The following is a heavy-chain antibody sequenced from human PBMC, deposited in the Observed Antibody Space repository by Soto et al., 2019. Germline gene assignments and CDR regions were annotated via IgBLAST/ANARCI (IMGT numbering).Heavy chain of an antibody. CDR2: IYYSGST. CDR3: ARVYYYDSSGSPAYYYGMDV. J-gene: IGHJ6*02. CDR1: GGSISSGDYY. Sequence: SETLSLTCTFSGGSISSGDYYLSWIRQPPGKGLEWIGYIYYSGSTYYNPSLKSRVTISVDTSKNQFSLKLSSVTAADTAVYYCARVYYYDSSGSPAYYYGMDVWGQGTTVTVSS. D-gene: IGHD3-22*01. V-gene: IGHV4-30-4*01.